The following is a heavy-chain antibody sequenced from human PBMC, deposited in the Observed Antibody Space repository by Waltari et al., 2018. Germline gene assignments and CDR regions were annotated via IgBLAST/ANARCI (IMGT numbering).Heavy chain of an antibody. CDR3: AKDLGYQYESSGYDY. D-gene: IGHD3-22*01. CDR1: VSTFNNYT. CDR2: ISSSGGST. J-gene: IGHJ4*02. V-gene: IGHV3-23*01. Sequence: EVQLLESGGCLVQPGGSLRLSCAASVSTFNNYTMSWVLQAPGKGLEWVSAISSSGGSTFWADSVKGRFTISRDNSKNTLILQMNSLRAEDTAVYYCAKDLGYQYESSGYDYWGQGTLVTVSS.